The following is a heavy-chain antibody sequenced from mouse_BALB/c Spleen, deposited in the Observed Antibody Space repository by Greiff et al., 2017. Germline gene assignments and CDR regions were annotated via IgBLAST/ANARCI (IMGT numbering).Heavy chain of an antibody. J-gene: IGHJ4*01. CDR2: IYPGSGST. D-gene: IGHD1-1*01. Sequence: LQQPGSELVRPGASVKLSCKASGYTFTSYWMHWVKQRPGQGLEWIGNIYPGSGSTNYDEKFKSKATRTVDTSSSTAYMQLSSLTSEGSAVYYCTSMEVLLRVDYAMDNWGEGPSGTVSA. V-gene: IGHV1S22*01. CDR1: GYTFTSYW. CDR3: TSMEVLLRVDYAMDN.